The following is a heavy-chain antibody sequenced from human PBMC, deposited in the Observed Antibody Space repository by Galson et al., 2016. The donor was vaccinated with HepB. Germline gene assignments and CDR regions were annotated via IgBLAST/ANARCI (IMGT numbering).Heavy chain of an antibody. CDR3: AHVKSGALNWFDP. CDR2: IYWDDHK. CDR1: GFSLNTRGVR. Sequence: LTLTCTFSGFSLNTRGVRVGWIRQTPEKALEWLALIYWDDHKRYSSSLQTRLNITGDTARSQVVPTMTNMEPVDTATYYCAHVKSGALNWFDPWGQGTLVTVSS. D-gene: IGHD1-26*01. V-gene: IGHV2-5*02. J-gene: IGHJ5*02.